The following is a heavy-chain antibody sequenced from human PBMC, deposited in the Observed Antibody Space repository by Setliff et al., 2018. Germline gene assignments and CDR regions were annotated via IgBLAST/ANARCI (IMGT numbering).Heavy chain of an antibody. CDR2: ISAYNGNT. J-gene: IGHJ4*02. D-gene: IGHD2-21*02. CDR3: ARDPPYCGGDCYPDY. CDR1: GYTFSSYG. V-gene: IGHV1-18*04. Sequence: ASVKVSCKASGYTFSSYGITWVRQAPGQGLEWMGWISAYNGNTNYAQKLQGRVTMTTDTSTSTAYMELRSLRSDDTAVYYCARDPPYCGGDCYPDYWGQGTLVTVSS.